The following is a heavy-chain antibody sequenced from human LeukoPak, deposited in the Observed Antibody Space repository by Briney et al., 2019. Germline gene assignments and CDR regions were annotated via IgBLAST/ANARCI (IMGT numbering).Heavy chain of an antibody. Sequence: SETLSLTCTVSRGSIRTYYWSWIRQSPGKGLEWIGYIYDSGTTKYNPSLKSRVTISVDMSKNQFSLKLSSVTAADTAVYYCARSAANYYDTDAFDIWGQGTMVTVSS. CDR1: RGSIRTYY. CDR3: ARSAANYYDTDAFDI. V-gene: IGHV4-59*08. CDR2: IYDSGTT. D-gene: IGHD4/OR15-4a*01. J-gene: IGHJ3*02.